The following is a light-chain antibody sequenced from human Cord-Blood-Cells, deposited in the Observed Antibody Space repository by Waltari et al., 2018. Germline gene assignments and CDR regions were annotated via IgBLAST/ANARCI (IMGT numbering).Light chain of an antibody. V-gene: IGKV1-39*01. J-gene: IGKJ1*01. CDR3: QQSYSTTSWT. CDR1: QSISSY. CDR2: AAS. Sequence: DIQMTQSPFSLSASVEDRVTITCRASQSISSYLNWYQQKPGKAPKLPIYAASSLQSGVPSRFSGSGSGTDFTLTISSLQPEDFATYYCQQSYSTTSWTFGQGTKVEIK.